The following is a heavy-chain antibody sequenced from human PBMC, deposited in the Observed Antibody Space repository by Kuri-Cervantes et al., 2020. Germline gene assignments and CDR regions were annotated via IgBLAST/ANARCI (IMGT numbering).Heavy chain of an antibody. V-gene: IGHV3-30*02. CDR1: GFTFSNYG. J-gene: IGHJ4*02. Sequence: GESLKISCAASGFTFSNYGRHWVRQAPGKGLEWVAFIRYDGSNKYYADSVKGRFTISRDNSKNTLYLQMNSLRADDAAVYYCAGAPPADIYFDYWGQGALVTVSS. D-gene: IGHD3-9*01. CDR3: AGAPPADIYFDY. CDR2: IRYDGSNK.